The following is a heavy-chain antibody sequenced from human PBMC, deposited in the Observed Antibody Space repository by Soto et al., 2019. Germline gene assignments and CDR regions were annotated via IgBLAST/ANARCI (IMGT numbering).Heavy chain of an antibody. D-gene: IGHD6-6*01. CDR3: ARSARYSSSPNYYYYGMDV. CDR2: INPNSGGT. Sequence: GASVKVSCKASGYTFTGYYMHWVRQAPGQGLEWMGWINPNSGGTNYAQKFQGWVTMTRDTSISTAYMELSRLRSDDTAVYYCARSARYSSSPNYYYYGMDVWGQGTTVTVSS. CDR1: GYTFTGYY. J-gene: IGHJ6*02. V-gene: IGHV1-2*04.